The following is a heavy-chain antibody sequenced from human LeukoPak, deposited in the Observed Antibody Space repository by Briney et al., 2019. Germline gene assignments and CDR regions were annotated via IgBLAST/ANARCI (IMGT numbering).Heavy chain of an antibody. J-gene: IGHJ6*02. Sequence: SETLSLTCTVSGGSISSSSYYWGWIRQPPGKGLEWIGEINHSGSTNYNPSLKSRVTISVDTSKNQFSLKLSSVTAADTAVYYCARFRGQYYYYYGMDVWGQGTTVTVSS. V-gene: IGHV4-39*07. CDR3: ARFRGQYYYYYGMDV. D-gene: IGHD3-10*01. CDR1: GGSISSSSYY. CDR2: INHSGST.